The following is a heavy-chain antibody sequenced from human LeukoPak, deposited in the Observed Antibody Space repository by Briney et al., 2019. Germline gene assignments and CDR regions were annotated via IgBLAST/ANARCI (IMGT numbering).Heavy chain of an antibody. Sequence: ASVKVSCKASGYTFTGYYMHWVRQAPGQGLEWMGWINPNSGGTNYAQKFQGRVTMTRDTSISTAYMELSRLRSDDTAVYYCARDRGLWFGELDDYWGQGTLVTVSS. CDR1: GYTFTGYY. V-gene: IGHV1-2*02. CDR3: ARDRGLWFGELDDY. CDR2: INPNSGGT. D-gene: IGHD3-10*01. J-gene: IGHJ4*02.